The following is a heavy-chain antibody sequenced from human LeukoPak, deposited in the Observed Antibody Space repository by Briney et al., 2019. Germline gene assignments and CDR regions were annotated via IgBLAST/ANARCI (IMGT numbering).Heavy chain of an antibody. Sequence: SETLSLTCTVSGGSISSSSYYWGWIRQPPGKGLEWIGSIYYSGSTYYNPSLKSRVTISVDTSKNQFSLKLSSVTAADTAVYYCARDKNGVGGFYRFAAVAGEEDWFDPWGQGTLVTVSS. D-gene: IGHD6-19*01. J-gene: IGHJ5*02. V-gene: IGHV4-39*07. CDR2: IYYSGST. CDR1: GGSISSSSYY. CDR3: ARDKNGVGGFYRFAAVAGEEDWFDP.